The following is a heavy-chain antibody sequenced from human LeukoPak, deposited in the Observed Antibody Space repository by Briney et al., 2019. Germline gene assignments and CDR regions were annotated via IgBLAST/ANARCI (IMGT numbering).Heavy chain of an antibody. CDR1: GDSVSSNSAA. CDR2: TYYRSKWYN. CDR3: ARTFFHLLVLRFLEWLLYYYYYYGMDV. D-gene: IGHD3-3*01. Sequence: SQTLSLTCAISGDSVSSNSAAWNWIRQSPSRGLEWLGRTYYRSKWYNDYAVSVKSRITINPDTSKNQFSLQLNSVTPEDTAVYYCARTFFHLLVLRFLEWLLYYYYYYGMDVWGQGTTVTVSS. V-gene: IGHV6-1*01. J-gene: IGHJ6*02.